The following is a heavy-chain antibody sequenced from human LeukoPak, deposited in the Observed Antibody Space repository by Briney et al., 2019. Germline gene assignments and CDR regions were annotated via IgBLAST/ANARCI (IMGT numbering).Heavy chain of an antibody. CDR3: ARPAVGTALDI. V-gene: IGHV4-39*07. CDR2: INHSGST. D-gene: IGHD6-19*01. Sequence: PSQTLSLTCTVSGGSISSGSYYWSWIRQPPGKGLEWIGEINHSGSTNYNPSLKSRVTISVDTSKNQFSLKLSSVTAADTAVYYCARPAVGTALDIWGQGTMVTVSS. CDR1: GGSISSGSYY. J-gene: IGHJ3*02.